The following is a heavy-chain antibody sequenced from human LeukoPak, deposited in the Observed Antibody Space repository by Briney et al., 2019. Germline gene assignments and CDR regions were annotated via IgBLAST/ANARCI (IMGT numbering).Heavy chain of an antibody. CDR2: IYSGGST. CDR1: GVTVSNNC. Sequence: PGGSLRLSCAASGVTVSNNCMTWVRQPPGKGLEWVSVIYSGGSTYYADSVKGRFTISRDNAKNSLFLQMNSLRAEDTAVYYCAELDSSSPRFWGQGTLVTVSS. D-gene: IGHD6-13*01. J-gene: IGHJ4*02. CDR3: AELDSSSPRF. V-gene: IGHV3-53*01.